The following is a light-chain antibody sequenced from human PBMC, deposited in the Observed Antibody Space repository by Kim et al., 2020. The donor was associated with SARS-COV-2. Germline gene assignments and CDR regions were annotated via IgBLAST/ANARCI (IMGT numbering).Light chain of an antibody. CDR2: DDA. CDR3: QSYDNSLSATV. J-gene: IGLJ3*02. Sequence: VPTSCTGSDSKTGAGDRVHGYRHHPGPAPHLLIYDDANRPSGGPDRFSGSKSGTSASLAITGLQPEDEADYYCQSYDNSLSATVFGGGTQLTVL. V-gene: IGLV1-40*01. CDR1: DSKTGAGDR.